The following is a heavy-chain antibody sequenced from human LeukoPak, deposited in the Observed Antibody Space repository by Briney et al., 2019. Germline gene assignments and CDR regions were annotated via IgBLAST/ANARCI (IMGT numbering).Heavy chain of an antibody. CDR1: GFTFSSYG. CDR2: IRYDGSNK. CDR3: AKDSRRDYYFDY. D-gene: IGHD3/OR15-3a*01. J-gene: IGHJ4*02. Sequence: GESLKISCAASGFTFSSYGMHWVRQAPGKGLEWGGFIRYDGSNKYYADSVKGRFTISRDNSKNTLYLQMNSLRAEDTAVYYCAKDSRRDYYFDYWGRGTLVTVSS. V-gene: IGHV3-30*02.